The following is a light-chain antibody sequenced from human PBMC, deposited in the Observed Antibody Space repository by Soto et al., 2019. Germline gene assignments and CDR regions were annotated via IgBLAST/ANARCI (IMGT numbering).Light chain of an antibody. V-gene: IGKV1-5*01. CDR2: DVS. J-gene: IGKJ1*01. CDR3: QQYHGYSRT. CDR1: QTISGS. Sequence: DIQMTQSPSALSASVGDRVILTCRASQTISGSLAWYQQKPGKAPDLLIYDVSSLERGVASRFSGSGSGTEFTLTISSMQPDDFATYYCQQYHGYSRTFGQGTKVDIK.